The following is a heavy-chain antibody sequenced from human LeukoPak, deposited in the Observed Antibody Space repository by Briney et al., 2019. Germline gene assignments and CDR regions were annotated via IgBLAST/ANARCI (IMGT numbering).Heavy chain of an antibody. V-gene: IGHV3-30*18. CDR3: AKDNYVVLTTGYFDY. CDR1: GFTFSSYG. J-gene: IGHJ4*02. Sequence: GGSLRLSCAASGFTFSSYGMHWVRQAPGKGLEWVEVISYDGSNKYYADSVKGRFTISRDNSKNTLYLQMNSLRAEDTAVYYCAKDNYVVLTTGYFDYWGQGTLVTVSS. D-gene: IGHD3-22*01. CDR2: ISYDGSNK.